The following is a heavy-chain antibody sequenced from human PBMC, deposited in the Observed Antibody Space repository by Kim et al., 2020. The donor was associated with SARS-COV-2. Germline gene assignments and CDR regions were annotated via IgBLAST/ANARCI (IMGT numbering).Heavy chain of an antibody. V-gene: IGHV1-46*01. J-gene: IGHJ4*02. CDR1: GFTFPSYY. Sequence: ASVKVSCKASGFTFPSYYMHWVRQAPGQGLEWMGLISPSGGSTTYSQRFQGRVTMTRDTSTSTVYIALSSLTSEDTAVYSCAREAGGSHCPADDWGQGTL. D-gene: IGHD1-26*01. CDR2: ISPSGGST. CDR3: AREAGGSHCPADD.